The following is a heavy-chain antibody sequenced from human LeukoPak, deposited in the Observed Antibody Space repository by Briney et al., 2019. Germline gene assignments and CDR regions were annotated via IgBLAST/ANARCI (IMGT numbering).Heavy chain of an antibody. J-gene: IGHJ5*02. Sequence: PGGSLRLSCAASGIVFSNTAMNWARQSPGRGLEWVSAISGGGERAFYADPVKGRFTISRDNSKNMLYLQMNSLRADDTAIYYCAKDGGQYSSGPEFDPRGQGALVTVSS. CDR3: AKDGGQYSSGPEFDP. D-gene: IGHD6-19*01. CDR2: ISGGGERA. CDR1: GIVFSNTA. V-gene: IGHV3-23*01.